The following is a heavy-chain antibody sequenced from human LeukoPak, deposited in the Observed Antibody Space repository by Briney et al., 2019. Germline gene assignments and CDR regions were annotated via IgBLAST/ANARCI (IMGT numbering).Heavy chain of an antibody. V-gene: IGHV3-66*01. CDR3: ARDASITMVRGAPPRYYGMDV. CDR2: IYSGGST. CDR1: GFTVSSNY. D-gene: IGHD3-10*01. J-gene: IGHJ6*02. Sequence: GGSLRLSCAASGFTVSSNYMSWVRQAPGKGLEWVSVIYSGGSTYYADSVKGRFTISRDNSKNTLYLQMNSLRAEDTAVYYCARDASITMVRGAPPRYYGMDVWGQGTTVTVSS.